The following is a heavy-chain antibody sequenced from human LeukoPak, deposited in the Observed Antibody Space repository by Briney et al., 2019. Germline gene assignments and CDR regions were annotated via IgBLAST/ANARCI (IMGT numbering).Heavy chain of an antibody. CDR2: IYPNDSDT. CDR3: ARRGIAVAGTWTFDY. CDR1: GYSFSFYW. J-gene: IGHJ4*02. Sequence: GESLKISCRGSGYSFSFYWIAWVRQMPGKGLQWMGIIYPNDSDTRYSPSFQGQVTISADKSISTAYLQWSSLKASDTAMYYCARRGIAVAGTWTFDYWGQGTLVTVSS. V-gene: IGHV5-51*01. D-gene: IGHD6-19*01.